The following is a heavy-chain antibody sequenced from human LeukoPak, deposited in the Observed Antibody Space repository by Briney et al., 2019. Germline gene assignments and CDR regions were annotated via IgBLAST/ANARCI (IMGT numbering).Heavy chain of an antibody. CDR2: INPNSGGT. J-gene: IGHJ6*03. D-gene: IGHD6-13*01. CDR3: ARGATAGRFSLRPTGAYYMDV. Sequence: ASVKVSCKTSGYTFRTYGITWVRQAPGQGLEWMGWINPNSGGTNCAQKFQGRVTMTRDTSINTAYMELSSLRFDDTAVYYCARGATAGRFSLRPTGAYYMDVWGKGTTVTVSS. V-gene: IGHV1-2*02. CDR1: GYTFRTYG.